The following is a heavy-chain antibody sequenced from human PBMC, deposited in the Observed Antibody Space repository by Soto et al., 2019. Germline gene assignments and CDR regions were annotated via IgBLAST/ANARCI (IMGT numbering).Heavy chain of an antibody. CDR2: ISSSSSYI. V-gene: IGHV3-21*01. Sequence: GGSLSLSCAASGFTFSSYSMNWVRQAPGKGLEWVSSISSSSSYIYYADSVKGRFTISRDNAKNSLYLQMNSLRAEDTAVYYCARDTSSVLRYYYGMDVWGQGTTVTVSS. D-gene: IGHD4-17*01. CDR3: ARDTSSVLRYYYGMDV. CDR1: GFTFSSYS. J-gene: IGHJ6*02.